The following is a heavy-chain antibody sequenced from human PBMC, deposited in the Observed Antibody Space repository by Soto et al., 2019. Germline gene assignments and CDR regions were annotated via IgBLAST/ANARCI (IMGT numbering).Heavy chain of an antibody. J-gene: IGHJ4*02. Sequence: PSETLSLTCAVSGGSIGSSNWWSWVRQPPGKGLEWIGEIYHSGSTNYNPSLKSRVTISVDKSKNQFSLKLSSVTAADTAVYYCARSPGPKEAARRLYYFDYWGQGTLVTVSS. CDR2: IYHSGST. V-gene: IGHV4-4*02. CDR1: GGSIGSSNW. D-gene: IGHD6-6*01. CDR3: ARSPGPKEAARRLYYFDY.